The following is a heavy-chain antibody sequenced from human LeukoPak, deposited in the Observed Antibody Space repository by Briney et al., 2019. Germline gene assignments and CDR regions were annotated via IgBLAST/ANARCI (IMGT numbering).Heavy chain of an antibody. CDR2: LIPLFGRA. CDR1: GGTFRNYA. CDR3: ASPKENNDYYFDY. Sequence: SVKVSCKASGGTFRNYALSWVRQAPGQGLEWMGGLIPLFGRAEYAQKFQGRVTIIADEATNTAYLELSSLTSDDTAIYYCASPKENNDYYFDYWGQGTLVTVST. D-gene: IGHD1/OR15-1a*01. J-gene: IGHJ4*02. V-gene: IGHV1-69*13.